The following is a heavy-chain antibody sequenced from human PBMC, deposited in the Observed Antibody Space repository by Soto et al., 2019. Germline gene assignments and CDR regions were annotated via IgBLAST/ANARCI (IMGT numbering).Heavy chain of an antibody. Sequence: QVQLVQSGAEVKKPGSSVKVSCKASGGTFSSYAISWVRQAPGQGLEWMGGIIPIFGTANYAQKFQGRVTITADESTSTANMALRRMTSEDTAVDYCAREGGAGWVGYGMDVWGQGTTVTVSS. CDR3: AREGGAGWVGYGMDV. CDR2: IIPIFGTA. D-gene: IGHD1-26*01. V-gene: IGHV1-69*01. J-gene: IGHJ6*02. CDR1: GGTFSSYA.